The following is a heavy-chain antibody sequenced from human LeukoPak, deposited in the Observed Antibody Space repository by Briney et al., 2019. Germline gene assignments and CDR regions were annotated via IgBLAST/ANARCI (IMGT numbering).Heavy chain of an antibody. Sequence: SETLSLTCTVSGGSISISSYYWAWIRQPPGKGLEWIGSIYYSGSTHYNPSLKSRVTISVDTSKNEFSLKLTSVTAADTAVYYCARNKTLMMYPRGGEDKGFDYWGQGTLVTVSS. V-gene: IGHV4-39*01. CDR2: IYYSGST. CDR1: GGSISISSYY. J-gene: IGHJ4*02. D-gene: IGHD2-8*01. CDR3: ARNKTLMMYPRGGEDKGFDY.